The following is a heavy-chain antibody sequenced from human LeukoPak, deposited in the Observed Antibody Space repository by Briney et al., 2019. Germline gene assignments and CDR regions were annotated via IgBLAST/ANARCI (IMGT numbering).Heavy chain of an antibody. Sequence: PSQTLSLTYPISGCSISSGGYYSGWFRQHPGKGLEWIGYIYYSGSTYYNPSLKSRVTISVDTSKNQFSLKLSSVTAADTAVYYCARGGMVRGVDYWGQGTLVTVSS. V-gene: IGHV4-31*03. CDR1: GCSISSGGYY. J-gene: IGHJ4*02. CDR3: ARGGMVRGVDY. D-gene: IGHD3-10*01. CDR2: IYYSGST.